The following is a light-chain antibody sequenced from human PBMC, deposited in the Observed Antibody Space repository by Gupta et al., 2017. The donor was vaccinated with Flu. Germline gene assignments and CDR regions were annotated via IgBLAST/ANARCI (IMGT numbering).Light chain of an antibody. CDR1: ISDVGGYNY. CDR2: EVS. CDR3: SSYTSSRSANWV. J-gene: IGLJ3*02. Sequence: TISCTETISDVGGYNYVSWYQQYPGKAPRLLIYEVSNRPSGVSDRFSGSKSGNTASLTISGLLPEDEADYYCSSYTSSRSANWVFGGGTKLTVL. V-gene: IGLV2-14*01.